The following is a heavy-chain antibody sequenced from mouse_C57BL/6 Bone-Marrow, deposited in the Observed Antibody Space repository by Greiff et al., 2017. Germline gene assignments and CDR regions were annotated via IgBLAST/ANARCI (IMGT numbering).Heavy chain of an antibody. CDR1: GFPFSSYG. Sequence: VQLKESGGDLVKPGGSLKLSCAASGFPFSSYGMSWVRQTPDKRLEWVATISSGGSSTYYPDSVKGRFTIYRDNAKNTLYQQISSLKSEDTAMYYCARDYYGSSSYAMDYWGQGTSVTVSS. CDR2: ISSGGSST. CDR3: ARDYYGSSSYAMDY. J-gene: IGHJ4*01. D-gene: IGHD1-1*01. V-gene: IGHV5-6*01.